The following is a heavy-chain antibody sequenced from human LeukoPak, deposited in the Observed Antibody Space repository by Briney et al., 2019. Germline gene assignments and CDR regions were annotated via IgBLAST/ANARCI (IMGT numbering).Heavy chain of an antibody. CDR3: AKLDSGELGFGY. Sequence: SVKVSCKASGGTFSSYAISWVRQAPGQGLEWMGGIIPIFGTANYAQKFQGRVTITADKSTYTAYMELSSLRYEDTAVYYCAKLDSGELGFGYWGQGTLATVSS. J-gene: IGHJ4*02. V-gene: IGHV1-69*06. D-gene: IGHD7-27*01. CDR1: GGTFSSYA. CDR2: IIPIFGTA.